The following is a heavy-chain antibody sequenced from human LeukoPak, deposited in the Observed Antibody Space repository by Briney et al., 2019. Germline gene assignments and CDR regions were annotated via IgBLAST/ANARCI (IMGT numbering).Heavy chain of an antibody. CDR3: AREVATIDYYYYGMDV. Sequence: SVTVSCKASGGTFSSYAISWVRQAPGQGLEWMGGIIPIFGTANYAQKFQGRVTITADESTSTAYMELSSLRSEDTAVYYCAREVATIDYYYYGMDVWGQGTTVTVSS. CDR2: IIPIFGTA. V-gene: IGHV1-69*13. CDR1: GGTFSSYA. J-gene: IGHJ6*02. D-gene: IGHD5-12*01.